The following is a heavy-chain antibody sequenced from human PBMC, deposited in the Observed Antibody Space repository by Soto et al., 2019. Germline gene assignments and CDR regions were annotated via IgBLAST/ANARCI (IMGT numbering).Heavy chain of an antibody. CDR1: GYTFTSXG. D-gene: IGHD2-15*01. CDR2: ISAYNGNT. V-gene: IGHV1-18*01. Sequence: ASVKVSCKTSGYTFTSXGISWVRQAPGQGLEWMGWISAYNGNTNYEQKLQGRVTMTTDTSRSTAYMELRSLRSDDTAVYYCARVVGDIVVVGAGRRLNWLDPWG. J-gene: IGHJ5*02. CDR3: ARVVGDIVVVGAGRRLNWLDP.